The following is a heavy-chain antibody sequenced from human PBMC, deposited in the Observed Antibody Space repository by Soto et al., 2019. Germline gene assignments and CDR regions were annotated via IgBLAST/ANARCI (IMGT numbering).Heavy chain of an antibody. CDR3: ARGHYDF. D-gene: IGHD3-3*01. CDR1: GGSFSGYY. CDR2: INHSGST. J-gene: IGHJ4*02. V-gene: IGHV4-34*01. Sequence: PSETLSLTCAVYGGSFSGYYWSWIRQPPGKGLEWIGEINHSGSTNYNPSLKSRVTISVDTSKNQFSLKLSSATAADTAVYYCARGHYDFWGQGTLVTVSS.